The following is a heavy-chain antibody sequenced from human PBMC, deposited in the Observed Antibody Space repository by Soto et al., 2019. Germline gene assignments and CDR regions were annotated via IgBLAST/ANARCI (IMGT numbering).Heavy chain of an antibody. Sequence: GGSLRLSCAASAFSFSTSWMHWVRQAPGEGLVWVSRINPDGRTINYADSVKGRFTISRDNAKNTLYLQMNILRVEDTAVYFCATAGNYSFDNWGLGTLVTVSS. CDR3: ATAGNYSFDN. CDR1: AFSFSTSW. D-gene: IGHD4-4*01. CDR2: INPDGRTI. V-gene: IGHV3-74*01. J-gene: IGHJ4*02.